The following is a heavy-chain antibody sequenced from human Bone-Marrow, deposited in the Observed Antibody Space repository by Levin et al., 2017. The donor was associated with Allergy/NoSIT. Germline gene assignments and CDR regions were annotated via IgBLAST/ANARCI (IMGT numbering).Heavy chain of an antibody. Sequence: SVKVSCKASGGTFSSYAISWVRQAPGQGLEWMGGIIPIFGTANYAQKFQGRVTITADESTSTAYMELSSLRSEDTAVYYCARSYSSGWYFDYWGQGTLVTVSS. D-gene: IGHD6-19*01. J-gene: IGHJ4*02. CDR1: GGTFSSYA. CDR2: IIPIFGTA. V-gene: IGHV1-69*13. CDR3: ARSYSSGWYFDY.